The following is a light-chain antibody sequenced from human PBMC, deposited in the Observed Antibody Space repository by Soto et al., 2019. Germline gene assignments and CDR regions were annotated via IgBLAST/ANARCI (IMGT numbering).Light chain of an antibody. Sequence: QSVLTHPASVSGSPGQSITISCSGTSSDVGNYNYVSWDQQHQGKGPKLIIHHVSYRPSRVSNRFSGSKSGNTASLSISGLQAEDEADYYCTSYTTSSTYVFGTGTKVTVL. CDR3: TSYTTSSTYV. CDR2: HVS. CDR1: SSDVGNYNY. V-gene: IGLV2-14*01. J-gene: IGLJ1*01.